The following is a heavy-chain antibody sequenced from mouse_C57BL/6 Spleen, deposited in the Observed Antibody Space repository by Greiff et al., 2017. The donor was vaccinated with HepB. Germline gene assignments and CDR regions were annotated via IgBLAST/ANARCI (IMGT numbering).Heavy chain of an antibody. CDR1: GYTFTSYT. V-gene: IGHV1-4*01. CDR3: ARGGRAYYFDY. J-gene: IGHJ2*01. Sequence: VQLQQSGAELARPGASVKMSCKASGYTFTSYTMHWVKQRPGQGLEWIGYINPSSGYTKYNQKFKDKATLTADKSSSTAYMQLSSLTSEDSAVYYGARGGRAYYFDYWGQGTTLTVSS. CDR2: INPSSGYT.